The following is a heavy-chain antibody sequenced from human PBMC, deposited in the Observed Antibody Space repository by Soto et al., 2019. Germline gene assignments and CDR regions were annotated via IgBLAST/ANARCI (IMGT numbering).Heavy chain of an antibody. J-gene: IGHJ4*02. CDR3: ARDKITGLFDY. CDR2: INHSGST. Sequence: QVQLQQWGAGLLKPSETLSLTCAVYGGSFSGYYWTWIRQPQGTGLEWIWEINHSGSTNYNPSPKGRVTISVDTSKNQFSLKLTSVTAADTAVYYCARDKITGLFDYWGQGTLVTVSS. D-gene: IGHD2-8*02. V-gene: IGHV4-34*01. CDR1: GGSFSGYY.